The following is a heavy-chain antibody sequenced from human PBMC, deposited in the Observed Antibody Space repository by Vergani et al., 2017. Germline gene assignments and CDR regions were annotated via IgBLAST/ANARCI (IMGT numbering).Heavy chain of an antibody. D-gene: IGHD6-13*01. V-gene: IGHV3-9*01. CDR3: AKGQQLVFFSVDV. CDR1: GFRFDEYA. J-gene: IGHJ6*04. CDR2: VSWNSETI. Sequence: EVELLESGGGLAQPGGSLRLSCEASGFRFDEYAMHWVRRVPGKGLEWVSGVSWNSETIRYADSVKGRFTISRDNAKSSLYLQMDSLRPEDTAHYYCAKGQQLVFFSVDVWGIGTSVTVTA.